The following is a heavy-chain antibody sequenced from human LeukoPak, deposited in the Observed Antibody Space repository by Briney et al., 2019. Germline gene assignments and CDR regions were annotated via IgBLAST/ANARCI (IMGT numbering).Heavy chain of an antibody. V-gene: IGHV3-23*01. J-gene: IGHJ4*02. CDR2: VSGSGGFT. Sequence: GGSLRLSCAASGFTFSNYAMNWVRQAPGKGLEWVSTVSGSGGFTYYADSVKGRLTISRDNSKNTLYLQMNSLRAEDTAVYYCAKAPAFCSSTNCPRLYYLDYWGQGTLVTVSS. CDR1: GFTFSNYA. CDR3: AKAPAFCSSTNCPRLYYLDY. D-gene: IGHD2-2*01.